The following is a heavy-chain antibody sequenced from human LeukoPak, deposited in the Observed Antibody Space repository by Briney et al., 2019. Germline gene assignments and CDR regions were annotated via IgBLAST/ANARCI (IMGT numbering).Heavy chain of an antibody. CDR1: GGSISSGDYS. Sequence: SRSLSLTCVVAGGSISSGDYSWSWIRQPPGKGLEWIGHIYHSGSTPYNPSLNSRVTISVDRSKNQYSLKLSSVTAADTAVYYCARAAGPSSPFDHWGQGTLVTVS. V-gene: IGHV4-30-2*01. CDR2: IYHSGST. D-gene: IGHD3-10*01. CDR3: ARAAGPSSPFDH. J-gene: IGHJ4*02.